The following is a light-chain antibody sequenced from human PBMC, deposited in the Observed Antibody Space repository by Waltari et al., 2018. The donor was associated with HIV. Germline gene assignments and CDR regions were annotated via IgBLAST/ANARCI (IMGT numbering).Light chain of an antibody. CDR3: ALYMGSGVWV. CDR1: PGSVSTTYY. CDR2: TTD. Sequence: QTVVTQEPSFSVSPGATVTLTCGLRPGSVSTTYYPSWYQQTPGQAPRTLIYTTDTRSSGVPERFSGSIVGDKAVLTITGAQADDECDYYCALYMGSGVWVFGGGTTLTVL. J-gene: IGLJ3*02. V-gene: IGLV8-61*01.